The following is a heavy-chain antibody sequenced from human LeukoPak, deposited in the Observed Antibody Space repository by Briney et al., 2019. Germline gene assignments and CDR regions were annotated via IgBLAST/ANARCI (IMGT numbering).Heavy chain of an antibody. CDR2: IRYDGSNK. Sequence: GGSLRLSCAASGFTFSSYDIHWVRQAPGKGLEWVAFIRYDGSNKYYADSVKGRFTISRDNAKNSLYLQMNSLRAEDTAVYYCARESGYKGLGFDYWGQGTLVTFSS. CDR3: ARESGYKGLGFDY. J-gene: IGHJ4*02. D-gene: IGHD5-12*01. V-gene: IGHV3-30*02. CDR1: GFTFSSYD.